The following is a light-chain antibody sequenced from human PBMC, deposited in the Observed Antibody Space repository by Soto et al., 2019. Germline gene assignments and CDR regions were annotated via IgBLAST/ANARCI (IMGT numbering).Light chain of an antibody. CDR2: GAS. CDR3: QNHVSSPRLT. CDR1: QSVSSSY. V-gene: IGKV3-20*01. Sequence: EIVLTQSPGTLSLSPGERATLSCRASQSVSSSYLAWYQQKRVQAHRLLIYGASSRATGITDRFSGIGSGTDFTLTMRRLEPEYFAVYYCQNHVSSPRLTFGGGTKVEI. J-gene: IGKJ4*01.